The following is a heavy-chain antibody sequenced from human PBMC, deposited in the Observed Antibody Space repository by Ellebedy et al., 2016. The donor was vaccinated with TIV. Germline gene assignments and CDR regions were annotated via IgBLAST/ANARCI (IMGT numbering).Heavy chain of an antibody. CDR1: GGSISSGGYY. Sequence: SETLSLTXTVSGGSISSGGYYWSWIRQHPGKGLEWIGYIYYSGSTYYNPSLKSRVTISVDTSKNLFSLRLSSVTAADTAIYYCARTADGSFDIWGQGTMVTVSS. CDR2: IYYSGST. V-gene: IGHV4-31*03. J-gene: IGHJ3*02. CDR3: ARTADGSFDI. D-gene: IGHD2-21*02.